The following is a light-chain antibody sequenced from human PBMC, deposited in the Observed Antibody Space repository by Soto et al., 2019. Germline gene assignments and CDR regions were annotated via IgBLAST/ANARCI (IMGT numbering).Light chain of an antibody. Sequence: EIVMTKSPATLSVSPGERATLSCRASQSVSSNFAWYQQKPGQAPRLLIYGASTRATGIPARFSSSGSGTEVTLTISSLQSEDFAVYYCQQYNNWPPVWTFGQGTKVEIK. CDR3: QQYNNWPPVWT. CDR1: QSVSSN. J-gene: IGKJ1*01. CDR2: GAS. V-gene: IGKV3-15*01.